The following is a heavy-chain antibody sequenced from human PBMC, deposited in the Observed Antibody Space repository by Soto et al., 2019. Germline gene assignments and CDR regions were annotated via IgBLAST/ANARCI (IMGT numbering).Heavy chain of an antibody. V-gene: IGHV3-48*03. D-gene: IGHD1-7*01. CDR1: GFTFSSYE. Sequence: GGSLRLSCAASGFTFSSYEMNWVRQAPGKGLEWVSYISSSGSTIYYADSVRGRFTISRDNAKNSLYLQMNSLRAEDTAVYYCARDQWRGTGTTDYWGQGTLVTVS. J-gene: IGHJ4*02. CDR2: ISSSGSTI. CDR3: ARDQWRGTGTTDY.